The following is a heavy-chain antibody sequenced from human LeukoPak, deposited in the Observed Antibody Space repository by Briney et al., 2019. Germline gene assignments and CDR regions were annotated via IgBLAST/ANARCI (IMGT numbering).Heavy chain of an antibody. CDR1: GGSISSSSYY. CDR2: IYYSGST. V-gene: IGHV4-39*07. J-gene: IGHJ5*02. Sequence: SETLSLTCTVSGGSISSSSYYWGWIRQPPGKGLEWIGSIYYSGSTYYNPSLKSRVTISVDTSKNQFSLKLSSVTAADTAVYYCARDPRSNKGGWFDPWGQGTLVTVSS. CDR3: ARDPRSNKGGWFDP. D-gene: IGHD1/OR15-1a*01.